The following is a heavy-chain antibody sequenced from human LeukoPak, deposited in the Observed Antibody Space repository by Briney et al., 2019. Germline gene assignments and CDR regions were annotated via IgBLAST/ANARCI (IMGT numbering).Heavy chain of an antibody. V-gene: IGHV4-31*03. CDR1: GGSISSGGYY. CDR3: ATERGDYYYDSSGYYTNWFDP. D-gene: IGHD3-22*01. Sequence: SQTLSLTCTVSGGSISSGGYYWSWIRQHPGKGLEWIGYIYYSGSTYYNPSLKSRVTISVDTSKNQFSLKPSSVTAADTAVYYCATERGDYYYDSSGYYTNWFDPWGQGTLVTVSS. CDR2: IYYSGST. J-gene: IGHJ5*02.